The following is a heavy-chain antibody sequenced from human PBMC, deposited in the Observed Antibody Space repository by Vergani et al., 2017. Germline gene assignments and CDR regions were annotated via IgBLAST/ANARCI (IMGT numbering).Heavy chain of an antibody. D-gene: IGHD2-15*01. J-gene: IGHJ3*01. CDR3: ARRSGGYYSGGKVHPLRTAFDV. CDR2: ISASGNA. Sequence: QVQLQASGPGRVKPSPTLSLTCTMSGGSISAGYYFWSWIRQPAGKGLEWLGHISASGNASHSPSLKTRVFMSVDTSKNQFSLTVTSVTAADTAIYFCARRSGGYYSGGKVHPLRTAFDVWGHGTVVTVSS. CDR1: GGSISAGYYF. V-gene: IGHV4-61*02.